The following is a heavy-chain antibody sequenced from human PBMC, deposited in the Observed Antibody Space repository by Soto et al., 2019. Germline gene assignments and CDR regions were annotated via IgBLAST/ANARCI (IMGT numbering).Heavy chain of an antibody. Sequence: GASVKVSCKASGYTFTGYYMHWVRQAPGQGLEWMGWINPNSGGTNYAQKFQGWVTMTRDTSISTAYMELSRLRSDDTAVYYCARGLQDDSSGYYPDRYYYYGMDVWGQGTTVTVSS. V-gene: IGHV1-2*04. CDR3: ARGLQDDSSGYYPDRYYYYGMDV. CDR2: INPNSGGT. J-gene: IGHJ6*02. D-gene: IGHD3-22*01. CDR1: GYTFTGYY.